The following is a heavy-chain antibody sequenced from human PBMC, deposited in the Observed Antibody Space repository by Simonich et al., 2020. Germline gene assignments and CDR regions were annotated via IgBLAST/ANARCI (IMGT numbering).Heavy chain of an antibody. J-gene: IGHJ4*02. CDR1: GFTFSSYW. CDR2: KKKDESEK. D-gene: IGHD3-10*01. V-gene: IGHV3-7*01. CDR3: ARDREVYGSGSYYNY. Sequence: EVQLVESGGGLVQPGGSLRLSCAGSGFTFSSYWMSGASQAPGKGLECVPNKKKDESEKYYVDSVKGRFPISRDNAKNSLYLQMNSLRAEDTAVYYCARDREVYGSGSYYNYWGQGTLVTVSS.